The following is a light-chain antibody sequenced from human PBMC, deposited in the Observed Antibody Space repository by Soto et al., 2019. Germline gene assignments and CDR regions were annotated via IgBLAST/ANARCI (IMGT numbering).Light chain of an antibody. CDR3: QESANYPRTPPT. CDR1: QSINTY. J-gene: IGKJ5*01. CDR2: AAS. V-gene: IGKV1-39*01. Sequence: DIQMTQSPSSLSASVGDRVTITCRASQSINTYLNWYQQKPGKAPKLLIYAASSLQSGVPSRFSGGVSGPDFTLTTSSLQPEDVATYSCQESANYPRTPPTFGLGTRLEIK.